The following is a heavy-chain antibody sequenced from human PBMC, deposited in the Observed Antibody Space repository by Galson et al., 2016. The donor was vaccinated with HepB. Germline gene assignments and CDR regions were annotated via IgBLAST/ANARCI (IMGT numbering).Heavy chain of an antibody. CDR2: ISGTGGTT. D-gene: IGHD3-3*01. CDR1: GFTFSNYA. V-gene: IGHV3-23*01. Sequence: SLRLSCAASGFTFSNYAMSWVRQAPGKGLEWVSGISGTGGTTYCADSVKGRFTIPRDNSKNTLYLRMNSLRAEDTAVYYCAKGDDFWSGYYGGLWSQGTLVTVSS. CDR3: AKGDDFWSGYYGGL. J-gene: IGHJ4*02.